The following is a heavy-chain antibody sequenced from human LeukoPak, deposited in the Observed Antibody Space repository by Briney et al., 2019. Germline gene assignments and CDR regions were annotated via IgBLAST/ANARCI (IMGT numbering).Heavy chain of an antibody. J-gene: IGHJ6*02. CDR3: ATRAEGNYKSSGSFDGLDG. D-gene: IGHD3-10*01. CDR2: IYSDGAT. Sequence: AGSLRLSCAVSGFTVSSNYMSWVRQAPGKGLEWVSLIYSDGATYYDDSVKGRFTTSIDSSKKPLYLQMDSVSAEDTAVYFCATRAEGNYKSSGSFDGLDGWGQGTTVT. V-gene: IGHV3-66*01. CDR1: GFTVSSNY.